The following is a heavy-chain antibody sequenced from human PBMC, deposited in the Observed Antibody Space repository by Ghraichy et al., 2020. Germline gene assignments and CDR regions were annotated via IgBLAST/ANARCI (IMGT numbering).Heavy chain of an antibody. CDR1: GFTFSSYA. V-gene: IGHV3-23*01. J-gene: IGHJ4*02. Sequence: GGSLRLSCAASGFTFSSYAMSWVRQAPGKGLEWVSAISGSGGSTYYADSVKGRFTISRDNSKNTLYLQMNSLRAEDTAVYYCAKTMYYYGSGSPDYWGQGTLVTVSS. CDR3: AKTMYYYGSGSPDY. CDR2: ISGSGGST. D-gene: IGHD3-10*01.